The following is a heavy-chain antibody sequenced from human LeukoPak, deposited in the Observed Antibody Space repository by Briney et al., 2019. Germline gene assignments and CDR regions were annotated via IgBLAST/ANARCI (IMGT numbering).Heavy chain of an antibody. V-gene: IGHV1-69*10. CDR1: GGTFSSYA. D-gene: IGHD6-19*01. CDR2: IIPILGIA. J-gene: IGHJ3*02. Sequence: GASVKVSCKASGGTFSSYAISWVRQAPGQGLEWMGGIIPILGIANYAQKFQGRVTITADKSTSTAYMELSSLRSEDTAVYYCARSIAVAGTGSFDIWGQGTMVTVSS. CDR3: ARSIAVAGTGSFDI.